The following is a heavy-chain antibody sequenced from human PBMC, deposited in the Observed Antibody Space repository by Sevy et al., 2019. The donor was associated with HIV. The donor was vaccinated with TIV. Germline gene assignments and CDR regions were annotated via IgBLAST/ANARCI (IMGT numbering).Heavy chain of an antibody. D-gene: IGHD1-26*01. J-gene: IGHJ4*02. Sequence: SETLSLTCTVSGGSITSLYWNWIRQPPGKGLEWIANIYYNGHIHYNPSLKSRVTLSLDTSKTQFSRRLGSVTAADTAMYYCAGENAWGRGYSWGQGTLVTVSS. CDR2: IYYNGHI. V-gene: IGHV4-59*08. CDR1: GGSITSLY. CDR3: AGENAWGRGYS.